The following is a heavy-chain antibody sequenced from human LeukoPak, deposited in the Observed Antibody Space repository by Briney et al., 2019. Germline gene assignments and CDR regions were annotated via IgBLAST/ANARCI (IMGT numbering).Heavy chain of an antibody. CDR3: ARGSEYTSSTNYYFDY. V-gene: IGHV3-7*01. D-gene: IGHD6-6*01. CDR1: GFTFSSYW. J-gene: IGHJ4*02. CDR2: IKQDGSEK. Sequence: GGSLRLSCAASGFTFSSYWMSWVRQAPGKGLEWGANIKQDGSEKHYVNSVKGRFTISRDNAKKSLFLHMNSLRVEDTAVYYCARGSEYTSSTNYYFDYWGQGTLVTVSS.